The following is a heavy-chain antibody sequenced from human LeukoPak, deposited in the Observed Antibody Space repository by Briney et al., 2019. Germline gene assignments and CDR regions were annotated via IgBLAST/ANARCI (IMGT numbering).Heavy chain of an antibody. CDR3: ASGLPLIRYFDWLQPRYLDY. CDR2: INHSGST. CDR1: GGSFSGYY. D-gene: IGHD3-9*01. V-gene: IGHV4-34*01. J-gene: IGHJ4*02. Sequence: SETLSLTCAVYGGSFSGYYWSGIRQPPGKGLEWIGEINHSGSTNYNPSLKSRVTISVDTSKNQFSLKLSSVTAADTAVYYCASGLPLIRYFDWLQPRYLDYWGQGTLVTVSS.